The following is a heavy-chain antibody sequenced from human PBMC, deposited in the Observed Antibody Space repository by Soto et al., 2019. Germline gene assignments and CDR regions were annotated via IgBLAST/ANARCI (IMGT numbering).Heavy chain of an antibody. J-gene: IGHJ3*02. CDR2: TSAYNGNT. V-gene: IGHV1-18*01. Sequence: ASVKVSCKASGYTFTSYGISWVRQAPGQGLEWMGWTSAYNGNTNYAQKLQGRLTISADESSRTAYMELSSLRSEDTAVYYCARGAATKIVVVMYDALEIWGQGTMVTVSS. CDR3: ARGAATKIVVVMYDALEI. CDR1: GYTFTSYG. D-gene: IGHD3-22*01.